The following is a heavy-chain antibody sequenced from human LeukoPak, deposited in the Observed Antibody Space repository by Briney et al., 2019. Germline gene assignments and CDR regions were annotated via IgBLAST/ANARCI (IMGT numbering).Heavy chain of an antibody. Sequence: SETLSLTCTVSGGSISNYYWSWIRQPAGKGLEWIGRFYNSGSTNCNPSLKSRVTMSVDTSKNQFSLKLSFVTAADTAVYYCARLNWGNLDAFDIWGQGTMVTVSS. CDR3: ARLNWGNLDAFDI. V-gene: IGHV4-4*07. J-gene: IGHJ3*02. CDR1: GGSISNYY. CDR2: FYNSGST. D-gene: IGHD7-27*01.